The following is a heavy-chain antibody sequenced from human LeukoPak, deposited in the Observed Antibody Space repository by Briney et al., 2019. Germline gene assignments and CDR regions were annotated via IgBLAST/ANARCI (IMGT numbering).Heavy chain of an antibody. D-gene: IGHD4-17*01. CDR2: INNSGST. CDR1: GGSFSGYY. V-gene: IGHV4-34*01. CDR3: ARMTSGFTVTTFGARDY. J-gene: IGHJ4*02. Sequence: SETLSLTCAVYGGSFSGYYWSWIRPPPGKGLEWIGEINNSGSTNYNPSLKSRVTISVDTSKNQFSLKLSSVTAADTAVYYCARMTSGFTVTTFGARDYWGQGTLVTVSS.